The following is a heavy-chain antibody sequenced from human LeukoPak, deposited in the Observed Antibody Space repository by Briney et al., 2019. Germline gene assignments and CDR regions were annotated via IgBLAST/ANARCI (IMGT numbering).Heavy chain of an antibody. J-gene: IGHJ3*01. V-gene: IGHV3-23*01. D-gene: IGHD3-10*02. Sequence: GGSLRLSCAASGFTFHNYAMNWVHQAPGKGLECVSEIRGGGSNTRYSDSVKGRFIISRDNSKNILYLQMNSLRAEDTAIYYCAKCSASYSNDAFDVWGRGTMVTVSS. CDR2: IRGGGSNT. CDR1: GFTFHNYA. CDR3: AKCSASYSNDAFDV.